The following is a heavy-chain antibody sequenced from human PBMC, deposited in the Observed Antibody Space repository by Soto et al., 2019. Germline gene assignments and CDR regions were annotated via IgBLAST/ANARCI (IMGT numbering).Heavy chain of an antibody. V-gene: IGHV1-18*01. CDR1: GYTFTSYC. Sequence: ASVKVSCKASGYTFTSYCISWVRQAPGQGLEWMGWISAYNGNTNYAQKLQGRVTMTTDTSTSTAYMELRSLRSDDTAVYYCARDSPLGYCSSTSCYATWFDPWGQGTLVTVSS. J-gene: IGHJ5*02. CDR2: ISAYNGNT. D-gene: IGHD2-2*01. CDR3: ARDSPLGYCSSTSCYATWFDP.